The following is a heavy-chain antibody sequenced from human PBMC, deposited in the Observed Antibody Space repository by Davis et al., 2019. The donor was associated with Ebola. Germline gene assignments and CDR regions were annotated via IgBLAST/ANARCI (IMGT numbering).Heavy chain of an antibody. CDR3: ARSATVLVVYTMRY. V-gene: IGHV1-69*10. CDR2: IIPMIDMR. D-gene: IGHD2-8*02. Sequence: SVKVSCKASGDTFSTYGITWVRQAPGQGLEWMGGIIPMIDMRNYAQKFQGRVTITADKTTSTVYMEVRSLTSEDTAMYYCARSATVLVVYTMRYWGQGTLVTVSS. CDR1: GDTFSTYG. J-gene: IGHJ4*02.